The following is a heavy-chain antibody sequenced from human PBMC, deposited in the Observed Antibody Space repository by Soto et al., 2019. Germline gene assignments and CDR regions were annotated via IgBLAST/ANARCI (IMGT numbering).Heavy chain of an antibody. CDR2: ISGSGGTT. D-gene: IGHD6-13*01. CDR3: ATTTAYSSSWPSCNY. Sequence: GGSLRVSCAAAGFTFRSYGMHWVRQDPGKGLEWVSAISGSGGTTYYADSVKGRLAISRDNSKNTLYLQINVLRAEDTAIYYCATTTAYSSSWPSCNYWGQGTRVTVSS. V-gene: IGHV3-23*01. CDR1: GFTFRSYG. J-gene: IGHJ4*02.